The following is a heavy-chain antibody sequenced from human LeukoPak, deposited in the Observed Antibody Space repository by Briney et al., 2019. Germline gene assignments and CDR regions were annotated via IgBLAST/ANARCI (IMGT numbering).Heavy chain of an antibody. CDR2: ISYDGSNK. CDR1: GFTFSSYA. D-gene: IGHD6-13*01. J-gene: IGHJ4*02. V-gene: IGHV3-30-3*01. Sequence: GGSLRLSCVASGFTFSSYAMHWVRQAPGKGLEWVAVISYDGSNKYYADSVKGRFTISRDNSKNTLYLQMNSLRAEDTAVYYCATDSSSWYEPSYYFDYWGQGTLVTVSS. CDR3: ATDSSSWYEPSYYFDY.